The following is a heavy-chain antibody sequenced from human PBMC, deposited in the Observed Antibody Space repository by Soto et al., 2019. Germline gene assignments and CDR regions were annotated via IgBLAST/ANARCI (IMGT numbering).Heavy chain of an antibody. V-gene: IGHV4-30-4*01. J-gene: IGHJ4*02. CDR1: GGSIDSGRYY. CDR3: ARDSSGYATYDY. Sequence: PSETLSLTCTVSGGSIDSGRYYWSWDRQPPGKGLEWIGYIAYPRSTYYNPSLKSRVAMSIGTSKNQFSLNLSSVVAADTAVYFCARDSSGYATYDYWGQGALVTVSS. CDR2: IAYPRST. D-gene: IGHD3-22*01.